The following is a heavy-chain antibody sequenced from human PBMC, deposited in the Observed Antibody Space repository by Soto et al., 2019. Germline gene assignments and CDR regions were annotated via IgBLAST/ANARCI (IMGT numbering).Heavy chain of an antibody. CDR2: ISGSGGST. V-gene: IGHV3-23*01. Sequence: EVQLLESGGGLVQPGGSLRLSCAASGFTFSSYAMSWVRQAPGKGLEWVSAISGSGGSTYYADSVKGRFTTSRDNSKKTLYLQMNSLRAEDTAVYYCAKDEVGAVYYYYYGMDVWGQGTTVTVSS. CDR3: AKDEVGAVYYYYYGMDV. CDR1: GFTFSSYA. D-gene: IGHD1-26*01. J-gene: IGHJ6*02.